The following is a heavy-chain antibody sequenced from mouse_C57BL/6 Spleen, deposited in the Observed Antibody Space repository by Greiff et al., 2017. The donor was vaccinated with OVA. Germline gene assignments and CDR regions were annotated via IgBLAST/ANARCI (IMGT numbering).Heavy chain of an antibody. Sequence: VQLQQSGPELVKPGASVKISCKASGYTFTDYYMNWVKQSHGKSLEWIGDINPNNGGTSYNQKFKGKATLTVDKSSSTAYMALRSLTSEDSAVYYCARRDLYYGSRYYAMDYWGQGTSVTVSS. CDR3: ARRDLYYGSRYYAMDY. J-gene: IGHJ4*01. V-gene: IGHV1-26*01. D-gene: IGHD1-1*01. CDR2: INPNNGGT. CDR1: GYTFTDYY.